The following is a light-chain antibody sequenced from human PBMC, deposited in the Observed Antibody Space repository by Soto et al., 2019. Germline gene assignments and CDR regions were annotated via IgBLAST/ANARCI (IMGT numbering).Light chain of an antibody. V-gene: IGKV1-5*03. Sequence: DIQMTQSPSTLSASVGDRVTITCRASQSISSWLAWYQQKPGKAPKLLIYKASSLQSGVPPRFSGSGSGTEFTLTISSLQPDDFATYYCQQYSSYSWTFGLGTKLEIK. CDR3: QQYSSYSWT. CDR1: QSISSW. J-gene: IGKJ1*01. CDR2: KAS.